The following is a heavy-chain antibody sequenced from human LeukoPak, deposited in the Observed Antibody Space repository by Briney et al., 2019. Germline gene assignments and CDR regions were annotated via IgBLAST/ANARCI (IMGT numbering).Heavy chain of an antibody. CDR2: INHSGST. CDR3: AREPRYNSSWYLSRSRPGFDY. CDR1: GGSFSGYY. Sequence: SETLSLTCAAYGGSFSGYYWSWIRQPPGKGLEWIGEINHSGSTNYNPSLKSRVTISVDTSKNQFSLKLSSVTAADTAVYYCAREPRYNSSWYLSRSRPGFDYWGQGILVTVSS. V-gene: IGHV4-34*01. J-gene: IGHJ4*02. D-gene: IGHD6-13*01.